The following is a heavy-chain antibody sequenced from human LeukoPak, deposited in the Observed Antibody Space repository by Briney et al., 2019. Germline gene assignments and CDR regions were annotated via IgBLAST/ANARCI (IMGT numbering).Heavy chain of an antibody. CDR3: ASSYYYDSKGSEGFDY. J-gene: IGHJ4*02. Sequence: GGSLRLSCAASGFTFDDYAMHWVRQAPGKGLEWVSGISWNSGSIGYADSVKGRFTISRDNAKNSLYLQMNSLRAEDTAVYYCASSYYYDSKGSEGFDYWGQGTLVTVSS. CDR2: ISWNSGSI. V-gene: IGHV3-9*01. D-gene: IGHD3-22*01. CDR1: GFTFDDYA.